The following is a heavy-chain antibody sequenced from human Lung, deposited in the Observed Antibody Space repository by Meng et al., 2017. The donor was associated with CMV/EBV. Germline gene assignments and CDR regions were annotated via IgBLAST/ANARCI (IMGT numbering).Heavy chain of an antibody. D-gene: IGHD2-8*02. CDR3: AKGVPLVPSTGLYDH. Sequence: GXSXKISXAASGFTFSTYWMSWFRQAPGKGLEWLANINQDGTVKYYVGSVKGRYTISRDSAKNSLYLQMNSLRPEDTAVYYCAKGVPLVPSTGLYDHWGQGXVVTVSS. V-gene: IGHV3-7*01. J-gene: IGHJ5*02. CDR2: INQDGTVK. CDR1: GFTFSTYW.